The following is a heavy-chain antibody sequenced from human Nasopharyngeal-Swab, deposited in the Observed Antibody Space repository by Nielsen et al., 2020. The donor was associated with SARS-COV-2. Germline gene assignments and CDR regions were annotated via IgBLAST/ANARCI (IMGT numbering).Heavy chain of an antibody. D-gene: IGHD3-9*01. V-gene: IGHV7-4-1*02. CDR3: ARGKYYDILTGYYTDNWFDP. CDR2: INTNTGNP. J-gene: IGHJ5*02. Sequence: WVRQAPGQGLEWMGWINTNTGNPTYAQGFTGRFVFSLDTSVSTAYLQISSLKAEDTAVYYCARGKYYDILTGYYTDNWFDPWGQGTLATVSS.